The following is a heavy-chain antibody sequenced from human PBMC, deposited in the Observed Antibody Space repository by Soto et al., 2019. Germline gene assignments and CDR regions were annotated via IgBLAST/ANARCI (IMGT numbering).Heavy chain of an antibody. J-gene: IGHJ4*02. D-gene: IGHD6-13*01. Sequence: SVKVSCKASGGTFSSYAISWVRQAPGQGLEWMGGIIPIFGTANYAQKFQGRVTITADESTSTAYMELSSLRSEDTAVYYCARYQAAAGILTPRAPPDYWGQGTLVTVSS. CDR1: GGTFSSYA. V-gene: IGHV1-69*13. CDR3: ARYQAAAGILTPRAPPDY. CDR2: IIPIFGTA.